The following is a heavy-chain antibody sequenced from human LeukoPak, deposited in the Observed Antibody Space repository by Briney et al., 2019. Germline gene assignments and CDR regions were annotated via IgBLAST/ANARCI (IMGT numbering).Heavy chain of an antibody. CDR3: ARDRVPAARSNWFDP. CDR2: INPNSGGT. D-gene: IGHD2-2*01. J-gene: IGHJ5*02. CDR1: GYTFTSYY. Sequence: ASVKVSCKASGYTFTSYYMHWVRQAPGQGLEWMGWINPNSGGTNYAQKFQGRVTMTRDTSISTAYMELSRLRSDDTAVYYCARDRVPAARSNWFDPWGQGTLVTVSS. V-gene: IGHV1-2*02.